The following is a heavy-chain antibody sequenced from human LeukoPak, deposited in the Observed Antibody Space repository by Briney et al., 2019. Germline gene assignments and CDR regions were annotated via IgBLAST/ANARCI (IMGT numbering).Heavy chain of an antibody. D-gene: IGHD3-10*01. J-gene: IGHJ4*02. CDR2: INRSGST. Sequence: SETLSLTCAVYGGSCSGYYWSWIRQPPGKGLEWIGEINRSGSTNYNPSLKSRVTISVDTSKNQFSLKLSSVTAADTAVYYCARFGDGSGRDRDYWGQGTLVTVSS. CDR3: ARFGDGSGRDRDY. CDR1: GGSCSGYY. V-gene: IGHV4-34*01.